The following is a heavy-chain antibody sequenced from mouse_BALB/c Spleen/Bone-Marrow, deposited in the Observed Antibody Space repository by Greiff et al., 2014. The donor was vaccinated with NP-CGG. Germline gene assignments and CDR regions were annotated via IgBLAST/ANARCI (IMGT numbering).Heavy chain of an antibody. D-gene: IGHD1-1*01. CDR3: ARLRRYYGYFDY. CDR2: ISSGSSTI. CDR1: GFTFSSFG. Sequence: DVHLEESGGGLVQPGGSRKLSCAASGFTFSSFGMHWVRQAPEKGLEWVAYISSGSSTIYYADTVKGRFTISRDNPKNTLFLQMTSLRSEDTAMYYCARLRRYYGYFDYWGQGTTLTVSS. J-gene: IGHJ2*01. V-gene: IGHV5-17*02.